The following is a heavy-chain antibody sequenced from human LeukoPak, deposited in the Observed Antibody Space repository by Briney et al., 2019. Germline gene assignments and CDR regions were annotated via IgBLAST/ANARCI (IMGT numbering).Heavy chain of an antibody. D-gene: IGHD3-22*01. CDR1: GGSISSYY. CDR2: IHTSGSS. CDR3: ARDRHTAYYSDSSGYGYFDY. V-gene: IGHV4-4*07. J-gene: IGHJ4*02. Sequence: PSETLSLTCTVSGGSISSYYWSWIRQPAGKGLEWIGRIHTSGSSNYNPSLMSRVTMSVDTSKNQFSLKFISVTAADTAVYYCARDRHTAYYSDSSGYGYFDYWGQGILVTVSS.